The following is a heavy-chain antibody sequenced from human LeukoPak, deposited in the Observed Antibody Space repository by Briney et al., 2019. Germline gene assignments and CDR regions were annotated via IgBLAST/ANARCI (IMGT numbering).Heavy chain of an antibody. J-gene: IGHJ4*02. V-gene: IGHV4-38-2*02. CDR1: GYSISSGYY. Sequence: PSETLSLTCTVSGYSISSGYYWGWIRQPPGRGLEWTGSIYHSGSTNYNPSLKSRVTISVDTSKNQFSLKLSSVTAADTAVYYCARGGYSSSWYPPPYFDYWGQGTLVTVSS. CDR2: IYHSGST. D-gene: IGHD6-13*01. CDR3: ARGGYSSSWYPPPYFDY.